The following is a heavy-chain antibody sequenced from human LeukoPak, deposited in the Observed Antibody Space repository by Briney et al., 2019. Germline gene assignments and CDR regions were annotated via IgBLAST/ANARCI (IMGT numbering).Heavy chain of an antibody. D-gene: IGHD1-20*01. J-gene: IGHJ3*02. CDR1: GYTFTGYY. V-gene: IGHV1-2*04. CDR3: ARDITGTTGLGVDAFDI. CDR2: INPNSGGT. Sequence: VASVKVSCKASGYTFTGYYVHWVRQAPGQGLEWMGWINPNSGGTNYAQKFQGWVTMTRDTSISTAYMELSRLRSDDTAVYYCARDITGTTGLGVDAFDIWGQGTMVTVSS.